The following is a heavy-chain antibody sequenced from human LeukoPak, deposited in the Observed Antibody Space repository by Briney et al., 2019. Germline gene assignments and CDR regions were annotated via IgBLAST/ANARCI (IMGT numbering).Heavy chain of an antibody. CDR1: GGSISSYY. CDR2: SHVRGST. CDR3: ARGFKIRLGGGFDS. D-gene: IGHD3-16*01. V-gene: IGHV4-59*01. Sequence: PSETLSLTCSVSGGSISSYYWGGVRQPPGRGLDYIGYSHVRGSTNYDPSLEGRVINSANPCTNQSAVKLNSRTAADTAGYQCARGFKIRLGGGFDSWGQGTLVTVSS. J-gene: IGHJ4*02.